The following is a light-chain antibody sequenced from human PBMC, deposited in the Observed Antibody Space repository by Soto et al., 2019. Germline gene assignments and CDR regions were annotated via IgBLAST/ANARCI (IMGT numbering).Light chain of an antibody. Sequence: EIVMTQSPATLSVSPGERATLSCRASQSVSSNLAWYPQKPGQAPRLLIYGASTSATGIPDRFSGSRSGTEFSLTISSLQSEDFAVYYCQQYNNWRPLTFGGCTNVQIK. CDR1: QSVSSN. V-gene: IGKV3-15*01. CDR2: GAS. J-gene: IGKJ4*01. CDR3: QQYNNWRPLT.